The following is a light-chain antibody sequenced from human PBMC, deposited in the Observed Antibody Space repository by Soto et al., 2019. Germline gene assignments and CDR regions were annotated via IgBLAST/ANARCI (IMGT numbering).Light chain of an antibody. Sequence: DIQMTQSPSTLSASVGDRVTITCRASQSISSWLAWYQQKPGKAPKLLIYKASSLESGVPSRFSGSGSGTDFTLTISSLQPDDFAPYYCQQYNSYWTFGQGPKVQIK. J-gene: IGKJ1*01. CDR3: QQYNSYWT. V-gene: IGKV1-5*03. CDR1: QSISSW. CDR2: KAS.